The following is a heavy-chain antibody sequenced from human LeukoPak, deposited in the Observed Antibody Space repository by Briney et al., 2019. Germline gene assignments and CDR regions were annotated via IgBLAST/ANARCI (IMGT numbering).Heavy chain of an antibody. CDR1: GFTFSSYW. D-gene: IGHD2-21*01. V-gene: IGHV3-74*01. CDR3: ARETMVVVPCTQLDY. CDR2: INSDGSST. Sequence: GGSLRLSCAASGFTFSSYWMHWVRQAPGEGLVWVSRINSDGSSTSYADSVKGRFTISRDNAKNSLYLQMNSLRAEDTAVYFCARETMVVVPCTQLDYWGQGTLVTVSS. J-gene: IGHJ4*02.